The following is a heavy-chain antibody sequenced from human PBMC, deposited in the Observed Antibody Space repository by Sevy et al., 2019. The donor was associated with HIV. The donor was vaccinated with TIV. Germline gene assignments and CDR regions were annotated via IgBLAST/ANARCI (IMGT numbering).Heavy chain of an antibody. CDR2: ISSSSSNI. J-gene: IGHJ6*03. V-gene: IGHV3-48*02. CDR1: GFTFSSYS. Sequence: GGSLRLSCAASGFTFSSYSMNWVRQAPGKGLEWVSYISSSSSNIYYADSVKGRFTISRDNAKNSLYLQMNSLRDEDTAVYYCAREMNSYGPSPTNYMDVWGKGTTVTVSS. CDR3: AREMNSYGPSPTNYMDV. D-gene: IGHD5-18*01.